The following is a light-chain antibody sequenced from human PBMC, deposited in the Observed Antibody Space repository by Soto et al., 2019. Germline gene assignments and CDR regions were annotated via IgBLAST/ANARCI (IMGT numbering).Light chain of an antibody. CDR3: QQRSSWFS. CDR1: QSVATF. CDR2: DAS. Sequence: EIVLTQSPATLSLSPGERATLSCRASQSVATFLAWYQQRPGQAPRLLIYDASITATGSPARFSGSGSRTEFTHTISSLEPDVFAVYYCQQRSSWFSFGQGTKLEIK. J-gene: IGKJ2*01. V-gene: IGKV3-11*01.